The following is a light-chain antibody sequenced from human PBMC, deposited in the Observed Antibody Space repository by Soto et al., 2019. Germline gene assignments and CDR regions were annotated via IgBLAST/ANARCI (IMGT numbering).Light chain of an antibody. CDR3: SSYTSSSTLVV. V-gene: IGLV2-14*01. CDR2: DVS. Sequence: QSALTQPASVSGSPGQSITISCTGTSSDVGGYNYVSWYQPHPGKAPKLMIYDVSNRTSGVSNRFSGSKSGNTASLTISGLQAEDEADYYCSSYTSSSTLVVFGTGTKLTVL. J-gene: IGLJ1*01. CDR1: SSDVGGYNY.